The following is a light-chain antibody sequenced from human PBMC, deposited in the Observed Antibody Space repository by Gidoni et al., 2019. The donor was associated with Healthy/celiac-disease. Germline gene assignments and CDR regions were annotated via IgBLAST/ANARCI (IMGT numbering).Light chain of an antibody. J-gene: IGKJ2*01. CDR3: QQSYSTPPYT. CDR2: AAS. Sequence: DIQMTHSPSSLSASVGDRVTITCRDSQSISSYLKWYQLKPGKAPKLLFYAASSLQSGVPSRFSGSGSGTDFTLTISSLQPEDFATYYCQQSYSTPPYTFGQGTKLEIK. CDR1: QSISSY. V-gene: IGKV1-39*01.